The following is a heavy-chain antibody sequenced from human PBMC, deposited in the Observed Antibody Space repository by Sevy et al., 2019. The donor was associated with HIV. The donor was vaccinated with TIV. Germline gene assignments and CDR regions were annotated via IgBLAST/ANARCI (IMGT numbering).Heavy chain of an antibody. D-gene: IGHD4-17*01. V-gene: IGHV3-11*01. J-gene: IGHJ6*02. CDR1: GFTFSDYY. CDR2: VSGSDDTK. CDR3: ARDHVKDGDLGDYYYFAMDV. Sequence: GGSLRLSCAASGFTFSDYYMSWIRQAPGKGLEWVSYVSGSDDTKYYADSVKGRFNISRDNAKNSLYLQMNSLRAEDTAVYYCARDHVKDGDLGDYYYFAMDVWGQGTTVTVSS.